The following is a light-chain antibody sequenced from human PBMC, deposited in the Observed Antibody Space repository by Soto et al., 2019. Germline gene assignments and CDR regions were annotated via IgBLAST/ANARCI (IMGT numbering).Light chain of an antibody. CDR2: GVS. CDR3: KQYNKWPLT. Sequence: EIVMMQSPATLSVSPGESVTLSCRASQLFSSNLAWYQHKPGQAPRRLIYGVSTRDTGVQDRFSGSASGTEFTLTIRSLQSEDFVVYYCKQYNKWPLTFGPGTKVDIK. V-gene: IGKV3-15*01. CDR1: QLFSSN. J-gene: IGKJ3*01.